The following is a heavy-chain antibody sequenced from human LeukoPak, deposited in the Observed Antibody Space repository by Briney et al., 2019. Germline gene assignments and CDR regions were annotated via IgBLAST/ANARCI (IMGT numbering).Heavy chain of an antibody. V-gene: IGHV4-59*12. CDR2: IAHSGAI. CDR3: ARAPIVVVVIRFWYFDL. J-gene: IGHJ2*01. D-gene: IGHD3-22*01. CDR1: GGSISRYS. Sequence: SETLSPTCIVSGGSISRYSWNWIRQSPGKGLEWIGYIAHSGAISYKSSLKSRVTISVDTSKNQFSLKLSSVTAADTAVYYCARAPIVVVVIRFWYFDLWGRGTQVTVSS.